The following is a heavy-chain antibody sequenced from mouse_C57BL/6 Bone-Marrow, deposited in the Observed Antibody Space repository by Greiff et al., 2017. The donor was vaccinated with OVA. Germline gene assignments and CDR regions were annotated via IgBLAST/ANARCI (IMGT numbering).Heavy chain of an antibody. CDR3: ARWCDYGSSYEDFDY. Sequence: VQLQQSGPVLVKPGASVKMSCKASGYTFTDYYMNWVKQSHGKSLEWIGVINPYNGGTSYNQKFKGKATLTVDKSSSTAYMELNSLTSEDSAVYYCARWCDYGSSYEDFDYWGQGTTLTVSS. J-gene: IGHJ2*01. CDR2: INPYNGGT. CDR1: GYTFTDYY. V-gene: IGHV1-19*01. D-gene: IGHD1-1*01.